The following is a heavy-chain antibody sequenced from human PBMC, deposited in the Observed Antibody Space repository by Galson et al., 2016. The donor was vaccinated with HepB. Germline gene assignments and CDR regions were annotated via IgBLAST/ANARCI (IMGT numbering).Heavy chain of an antibody. Sequence: SETLSLTCTVYRGSFSGHYWNWLRQAPGKGLEWIGEISHSGSTEYNPSLKSRLTISLGTSNQQCSLRLTSVTAAATSVYYCAVRISSWLGFDIWGQGTLVTVSS. J-gene: IGHJ3*02. V-gene: IGHV4-34*01. CDR1: RGSFSGHY. CDR2: ISHSGST. CDR3: AVRISSWLGFDI. D-gene: IGHD6-6*01.